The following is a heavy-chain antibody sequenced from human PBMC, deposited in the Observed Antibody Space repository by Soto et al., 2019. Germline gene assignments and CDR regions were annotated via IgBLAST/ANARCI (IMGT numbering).Heavy chain of an antibody. D-gene: IGHD3-22*01. Sequence: QVQLQESGPGLVKPSETLSLTCTVSGGSMNTYYWGWFRQPPGKGLEWVGYIYYSGSTTYSPSLKNRVTISLDTSKNQFSLILNSVTAADTAVYYCARLGGYYQAFDQWGQGSLVTVSS. CDR2: IYYSGST. CDR1: GGSMNTYY. V-gene: IGHV4-59*08. CDR3: ARLGGYYQAFDQ. J-gene: IGHJ4*02.